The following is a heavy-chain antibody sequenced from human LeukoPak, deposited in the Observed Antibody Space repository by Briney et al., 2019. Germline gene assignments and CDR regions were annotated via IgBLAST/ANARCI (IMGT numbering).Heavy chain of an antibody. J-gene: IGHJ4*02. D-gene: IGHD6-19*01. CDR3: ARGGWYGGEVFDY. CDR2: IYYSGST. Sequence: PSETLSLTCTVSGGSISSSSYYWGWIRQPPGKGLEWIGYIYYSGSTNYNPSLKSRVTISVDTSKNQFSLKLSSVTAADTAVYYCARGGWYGGEVFDYWGQGTLVTVSS. V-gene: IGHV4-61*05. CDR1: GGSISSSSYY.